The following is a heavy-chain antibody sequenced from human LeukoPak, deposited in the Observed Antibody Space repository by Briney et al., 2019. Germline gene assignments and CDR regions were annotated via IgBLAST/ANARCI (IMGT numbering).Heavy chain of an antibody. V-gene: IGHV3-11*04. CDR2: ISSSGSTI. D-gene: IGHD5/OR15-5a*01. Sequence: GGSLRLSCAASGFTFSDYYMSWIRQAPGKGLEWVSYISSSGSTIYYADSVKGRFTISRDNSKNTLYLQMNSLRAEDTAVYYCARGDIVSYYFDYWGQGTLVTVSS. CDR1: GFTFSDYY. J-gene: IGHJ4*02. CDR3: ARGDIVSYYFDY.